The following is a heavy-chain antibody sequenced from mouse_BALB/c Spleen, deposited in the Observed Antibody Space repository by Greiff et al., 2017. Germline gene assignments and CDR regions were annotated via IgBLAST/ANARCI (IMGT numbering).Heavy chain of an antibody. J-gene: IGHJ2*01. CDR2: ISYSGST. CDR1: GYSITSDYA. V-gene: IGHV3-2*02. CDR3: ARFEGEKNFDY. Sequence: DVQLQESGPGLVKPSQSLSLTCTVTGYSITSDYAWNWIRQFPGNKLEWMGYISYSGSTSYNPSLKSRISITRDTSKNQFFLQLNSVTTEDTATYYCARFEGEKNFDYWGQGTTLTVSS.